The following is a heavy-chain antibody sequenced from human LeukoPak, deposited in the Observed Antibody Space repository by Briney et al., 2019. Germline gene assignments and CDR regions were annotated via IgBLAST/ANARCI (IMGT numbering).Heavy chain of an antibody. CDR3: ARDSPLLLPGY. V-gene: IGHV1-69*04. Sequence: ASVKLSCKASGGTFSSYAISWVRQAPGQGLEWMGRIIPILGIANYAQKFQGRVTITADKSTSTAYMELSSLRSEDTAVYYCARDSPLLLPGYWGQGTLVTVSS. CDR2: IIPILGIA. D-gene: IGHD2/OR15-2a*01. J-gene: IGHJ4*02. CDR1: GGTFSSYA.